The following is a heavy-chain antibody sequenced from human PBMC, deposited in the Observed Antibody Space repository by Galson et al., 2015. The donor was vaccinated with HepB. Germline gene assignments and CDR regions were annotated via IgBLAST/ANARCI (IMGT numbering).Heavy chain of an antibody. J-gene: IGHJ5*02. CDR2: ISSSGNNI. V-gene: IGHV3-11*01. CDR1: KFTFSDYY. Sequence: SLRLSCAASKFTFSDYYMSWIRQAPGKGLEWISYISSSGNNIYYADSVKGRFTIYRDNAKKSLYLQMNSLRAEDTAVYYCARAALGWFDPWGQGTLVTVSS. CDR3: ARAALGWFDP. D-gene: IGHD6-25*01.